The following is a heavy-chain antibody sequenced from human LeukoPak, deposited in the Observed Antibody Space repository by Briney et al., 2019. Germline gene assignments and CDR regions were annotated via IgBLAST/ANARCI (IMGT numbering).Heavy chain of an antibody. J-gene: IGHJ3*02. CDR3: ARALLPYYDILTGYYKHPIDAFDI. D-gene: IGHD3-9*01. CDR2: IYTSETT. V-gene: IGHV4-4*07. CDR1: GGSISSYY. Sequence: SETLSLTCTVSGGSISSYYWSWIRQPAGKGLEWIGRIYTSETTNYNPSLKSRVTMSVDTSKNQFSLKLSSVTAADTAVYYCARALLPYYDILTGYYKHPIDAFDIWGQGTMVTVPS.